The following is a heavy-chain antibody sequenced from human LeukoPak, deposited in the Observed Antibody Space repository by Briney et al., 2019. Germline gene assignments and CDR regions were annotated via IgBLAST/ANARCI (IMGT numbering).Heavy chain of an antibody. J-gene: IGHJ3*02. D-gene: IGHD3-10*01. CDR2: IYPGDSDT. CDR3: GRRGCLRRFVAFDI. Sequence: GDSLMISCKSAAYTFSGYWIGWVRPTPAEGLEWMGMIYPGDSDTRYSPAFQGQVTISVDMPVSTAYLQWSGLKASDTAMYYCGRRGCLRRFVAFDIWGQGTMVAVSS. V-gene: IGHV5-51*04. CDR1: AYTFSGYW.